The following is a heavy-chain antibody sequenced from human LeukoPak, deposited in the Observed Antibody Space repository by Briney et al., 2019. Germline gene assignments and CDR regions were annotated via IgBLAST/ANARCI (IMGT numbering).Heavy chain of an antibody. Sequence: ASVKVSCTVSGYTLTELSMHWVRQAPGKGLEWVGGFDPEDGETIYAQKFQGRVTMTEDTSTDTAYMELSSLRSEDTAVYYCATGGYDFWSGYFPFDYWGQGTLVTVSS. CDR1: GYTLTELS. CDR2: FDPEDGET. D-gene: IGHD3-3*01. CDR3: ATGGYDFWSGYFPFDY. J-gene: IGHJ4*02. V-gene: IGHV1-24*01.